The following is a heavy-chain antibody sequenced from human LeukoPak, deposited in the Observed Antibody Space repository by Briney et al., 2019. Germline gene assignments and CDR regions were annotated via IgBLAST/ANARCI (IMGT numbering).Heavy chain of an antibody. J-gene: IGHJ5*02. V-gene: IGHV1-8*02. Sequence: ASVKVSCKASGGTFSSYAISWVRQATGQGLEWMGWMNPNSGNTGYAQKFQGRVTMTRNTSISTAYMELSSLRSEDTAVYYCARGDVLGYCSGGSCYWFDPWGQGTLVTVSS. CDR1: GGTFSSYA. D-gene: IGHD2-15*01. CDR2: MNPNSGNT. CDR3: ARGDVLGYCSGGSCYWFDP.